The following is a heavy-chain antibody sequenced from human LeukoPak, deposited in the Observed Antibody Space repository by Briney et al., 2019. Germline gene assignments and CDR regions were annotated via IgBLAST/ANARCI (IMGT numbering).Heavy chain of an antibody. CDR1: GFTFSTYE. Sequence: GGSLRLSCAASGFTFSTYEMNWVRQAPGKGLEWVSDISSSGSTIYYADSVKGRFTTSRDNAKNLLYLQMHSLRAEDTAVYYCSLLAVASPQDYWGQGTLVTVSS. CDR2: ISSSGSTI. CDR3: SLLAVASPQDY. J-gene: IGHJ4*02. D-gene: IGHD6-19*01. V-gene: IGHV3-48*03.